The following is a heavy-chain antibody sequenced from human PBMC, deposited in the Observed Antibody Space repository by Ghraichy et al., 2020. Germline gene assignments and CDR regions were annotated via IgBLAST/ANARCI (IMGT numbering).Heavy chain of an antibody. V-gene: IGHV1-24*01. CDR2: FDPEDGET. D-gene: IGHD3-22*01. CDR3: ASGKYDSSGYYDYFDY. J-gene: IGHJ4*02. Sequence: ASVKVSCKVSGYTLTELSMHWVRQAPGKGLEWMGGFDPEDGETIYAQKFQGRVTMTEDTSTDTAYMELSSLRSEDTAVYYCASGKYDSSGYYDYFDYWGQGTLLTVSS. CDR1: GYTLTELS.